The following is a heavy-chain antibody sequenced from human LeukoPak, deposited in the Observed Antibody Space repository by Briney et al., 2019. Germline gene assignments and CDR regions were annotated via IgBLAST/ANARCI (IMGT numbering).Heavy chain of an antibody. CDR2: FDPEDGET. CDR3: ATDSPIYCSRTSCFDY. D-gene: IGHD2-2*01. J-gene: IGHJ4*02. V-gene: IGHV1-24*01. Sequence: ASVKVSCKVSGYTLTELSMHWVRQAPGKGLEWMGGFDPEDGETIYAQKFQGRVTMTEDTSTDTAYMELSSLRSEDTAVYYCATDSPIYCSRTSCFDYWGQGTLVTVSS. CDR1: GYTLTELS.